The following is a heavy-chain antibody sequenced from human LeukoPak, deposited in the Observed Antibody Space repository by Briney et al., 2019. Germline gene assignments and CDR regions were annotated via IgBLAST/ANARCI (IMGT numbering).Heavy chain of an antibody. V-gene: IGHV5-51*01. CDR2: IYPGDPDI. J-gene: IGHJ3*01. CDR3: ARLSNPGSMGAFDV. D-gene: IGHD2/OR15-2a*01. Sequence: GESLKISCKASGYSFISYWIAWVRQMPGKGLEWVGIIYPGDPDIRYSPSFQGQVALSVDKSISTAYLQWSSLKASDTAMYSCARLSNPGSMGAFDVWGQGTMVTVSS. CDR1: GYSFISYW.